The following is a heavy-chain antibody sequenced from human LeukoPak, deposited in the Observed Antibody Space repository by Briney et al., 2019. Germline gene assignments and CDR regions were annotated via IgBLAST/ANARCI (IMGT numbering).Heavy chain of an antibody. CDR3: AKAIVGATAGDFFDI. V-gene: IGHV3-23*01. CDR1: GFTFSSYA. Sequence: GGSLRLSCAASGFTFSSYAMSWVRQAPGKGLEWVSAITGSGDSTYYADSVRGRFTISRDNSKNTLYLQMPSLRAEDTAEYYCAKAIVGATAGDFFDIWGQGTMVTVSS. J-gene: IGHJ3*02. D-gene: IGHD1-26*01. CDR2: ITGSGDST.